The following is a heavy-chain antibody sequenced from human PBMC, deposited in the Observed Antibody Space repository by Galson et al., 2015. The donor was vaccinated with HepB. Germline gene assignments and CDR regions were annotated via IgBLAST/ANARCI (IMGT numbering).Heavy chain of an antibody. Sequence: PALVKPTQTLTPTCTFSGFSLTTNQVGVGWLRQPPGKALEWLARIDWDDDKYYSTSLKTRLTISKDTSKNQVVLTMTNMDPVDTATYYCARTPPYYYDSSGYYTRDIAFDIWGQGTMVTVSS. CDR2: IDWDDDK. D-gene: IGHD3-22*01. V-gene: IGHV2-70*11. J-gene: IGHJ3*02. CDR3: ARTPPYYYDSSGYYTRDIAFDI. CDR1: GFSLTTNQVG.